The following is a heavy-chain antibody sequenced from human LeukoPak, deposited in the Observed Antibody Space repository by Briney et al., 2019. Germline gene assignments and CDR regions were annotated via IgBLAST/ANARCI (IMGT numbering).Heavy chain of an antibody. V-gene: IGHV1-46*01. CDR3: ARDNSDTWGWWFDP. D-gene: IGHD1-26*01. CDR1: VFTFGNYY. Sequence: ASVTVSFTSSVFTFGNYYMHWVRQAPGQGLEWMGIINPSGSSTNYEKKFQGRVTLTRDTSTSTVYMELSSLRSEDTAVYYCARDNSDTWGWWFDPWGQGTLVTVSS. CDR2: INPSGSST. J-gene: IGHJ5*02.